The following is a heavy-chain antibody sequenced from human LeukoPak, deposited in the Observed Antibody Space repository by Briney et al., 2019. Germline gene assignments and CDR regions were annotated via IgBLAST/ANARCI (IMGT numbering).Heavy chain of an antibody. CDR3: TTRLVPPFDYYYYGMDV. CDR1: GFTFSGSA. D-gene: IGHD6-6*01. CDR2: IRSKANSYAT. Sequence: GGSLRLSCAASGFTFSGSAMHWVRQASGKGLEWVGRIRSKANSYATAYAASVKGRFTISRDDSKNTAYLQMNSLKTGDTAVYYCTTRLVPPFDYYYYGMDVWGQGTTVTVSS. J-gene: IGHJ6*02. V-gene: IGHV3-73*01.